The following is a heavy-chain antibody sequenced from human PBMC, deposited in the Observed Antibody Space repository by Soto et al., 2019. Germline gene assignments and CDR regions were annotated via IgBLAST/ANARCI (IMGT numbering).Heavy chain of an antibody. CDR1: GGTFSSYT. CDR2: IIPILGIA. CDR3: ARAFRGGIAAAGTYGMDV. J-gene: IGHJ6*02. V-gene: IGHV1-69*02. Sequence: SVKVSCKASGGTFSSYTISWVRQAPGQGLEWMGRIIPILGIANYAQKFQGRVTITADKSTSTAYMELSSLRSEDTAVYYCARAFRGGIAAAGTYGMDVWGQGTTVTVSS. D-gene: IGHD6-13*01.